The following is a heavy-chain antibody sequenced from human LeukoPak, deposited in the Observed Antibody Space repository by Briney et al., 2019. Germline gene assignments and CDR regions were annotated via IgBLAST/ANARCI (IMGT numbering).Heavy chain of an antibody. CDR2: IIPIFGTA. CDR3: ARGAIGSGNHRDYYYGMDV. Sequence: GSSVKVSCKASGGTFSSYAISWVRQAPGQGLEWMGGIIPIFGTANYAQKFQGRVTITADESTSTAYMELSSLRSEDTAVYYCARGAIGSGNHRDYYYGMDVWGKGTTVTVSS. CDR1: GGTFSSYA. D-gene: IGHD3-10*01. J-gene: IGHJ6*04. V-gene: IGHV1-69*01.